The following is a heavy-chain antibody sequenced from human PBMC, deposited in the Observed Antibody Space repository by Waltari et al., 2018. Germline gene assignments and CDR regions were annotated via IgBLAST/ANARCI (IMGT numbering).Heavy chain of an antibody. V-gene: IGHV3-23*03. Sequence: EVQLLESGGGLVQPGGSLRLSCAASGFTFSSYAMSWVRQAPGKGLEWVSAIYSGGSSTYYADSVKGRFTISRDNSKNTLYLQMNSLRAEDTAVYYCAKVGIAAAGPGYFDYWGQGTLVTVSS. CDR1: GFTFSSYA. CDR2: IYSGGSST. D-gene: IGHD6-13*01. J-gene: IGHJ4*02. CDR3: AKVGIAAAGPGYFDY.